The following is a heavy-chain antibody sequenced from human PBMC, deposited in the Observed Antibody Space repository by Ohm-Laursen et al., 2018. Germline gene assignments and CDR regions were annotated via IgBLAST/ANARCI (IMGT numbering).Heavy chain of an antibody. Sequence: GTLSLTCTVSGRSISSSSYYWGWIRQPPGKGLEWIGSIYYSGSTYYNPSLKSRVTISVDTSKNQFSLKLSSVTAADTAVYYCARHAAYCGGDCYSRWFDPWGQGTLVTVSS. V-gene: IGHV4-39*01. D-gene: IGHD2-21*02. CDR2: IYYSGST. CDR3: ARHAAYCGGDCYSRWFDP. J-gene: IGHJ5*02. CDR1: GRSISSSSYY.